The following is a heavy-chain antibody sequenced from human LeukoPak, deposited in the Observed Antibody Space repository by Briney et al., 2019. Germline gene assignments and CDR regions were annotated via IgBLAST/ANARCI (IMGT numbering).Heavy chain of an antibody. V-gene: IGHV4-34*01. D-gene: IGHD2/OR15-2a*01. CDR2: INHPGST. CDR1: GVSLNHYC. Sequence: PSETLSLTCAVYGVSLNHYCWTWIRQAPGKGLEWIGEINHPGSTNYNPSLKSRVTISIDTSKSQFSLTMNSVTAADTAVYYCAMLLYHSGRPGPWGQGTLVTVSS. J-gene: IGHJ5*02. CDR3: AMLLYHSGRPGP.